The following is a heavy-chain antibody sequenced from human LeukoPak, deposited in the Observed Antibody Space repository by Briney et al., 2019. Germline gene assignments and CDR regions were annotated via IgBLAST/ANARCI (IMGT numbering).Heavy chain of an antibody. J-gene: IGHJ3*02. D-gene: IGHD2-15*01. CDR3: ARDGGYCSGGSCYSYAFDI. Sequence: ASVKVSCKASGGTFSSYAISWVRQAPGQGLVWMGGIIPIFGTANYAQKFQGRVTITADKSTSTAYMELSSLRSEDTAVYYCARDGGYCSGGSCYSYAFDIWGQGTMVTVSS. CDR2: IIPIFGTA. CDR1: GGTFSSYA. V-gene: IGHV1-69*06.